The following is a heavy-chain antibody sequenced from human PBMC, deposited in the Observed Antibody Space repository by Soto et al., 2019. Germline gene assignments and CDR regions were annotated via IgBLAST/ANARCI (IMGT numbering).Heavy chain of an antibody. CDR1: GGSISSSSYY. CDR3: ASNYYDSSGFLGYLDRIDY. CDR2: IYYSGST. J-gene: IGHJ4*02. Sequence: SETLSLTCTVSGGSISSSSYYWGWIRQPPGKGLEWIGSIYYSGSTYYNPSLKSRVTISVDTSKNQFSLKLSSVTAADTAVYYCASNYYDSSGFLGYLDRIDYWGQGTLVTVSS. D-gene: IGHD3-22*01. V-gene: IGHV4-39*01.